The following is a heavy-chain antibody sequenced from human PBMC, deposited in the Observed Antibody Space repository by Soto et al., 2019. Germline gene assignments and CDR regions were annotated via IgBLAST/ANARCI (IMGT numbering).Heavy chain of an antibody. CDR2: IYYSGST. D-gene: IGHD2-15*01. J-gene: IGHJ3*02. CDR3: ARGRGYCSGGSCYSDAFDI. CDR1: GGSICSSSYY. Sequence: QLQLQESGPGLVKPSETLSLTCTVSGGSICSSSYYWGWIRQPPGKGLEWIGSIYYSGSTYYNPSLKRRVTISVDTSKIQFSLKLSSVTAADTAVYYCARGRGYCSGGSCYSDAFDIWGQGTMVTVSS. V-gene: IGHV4-39*01.